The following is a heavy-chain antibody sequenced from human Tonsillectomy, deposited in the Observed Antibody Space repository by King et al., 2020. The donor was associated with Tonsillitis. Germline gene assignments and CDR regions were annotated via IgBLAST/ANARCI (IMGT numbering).Heavy chain of an antibody. CDR2: ISDNGDIV. J-gene: IGHJ3*02. D-gene: IGHD1-26*01. CDR3: ATLVARSWGAFDI. V-gene: IGHV3-48*01. CDR1: GYTFSDYA. Sequence: VQLVESGGGLIQPGGSLRLSCVVSGYTFSDYAMNWVRQGPGRGLEWLSYISDNGDIVHFADSVGGRFPISRDNAKKSLYLQLRSLRGEDTAVYFCATLVARSWGAFDIWGQGTVVTVSS.